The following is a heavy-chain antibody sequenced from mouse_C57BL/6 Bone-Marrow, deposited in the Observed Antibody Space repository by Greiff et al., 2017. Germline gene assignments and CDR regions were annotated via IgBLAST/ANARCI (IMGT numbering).Heavy chain of an antibody. CDR2: IDPSDSYT. J-gene: IGHJ4*01. CDR3: VGAYYSNSYAMDY. V-gene: IGHV1-50*01. CDR1: GYTFTSYW. D-gene: IGHD2-5*01. Sequence: QVQLKQSGAELVKPGASVKLSCKASGYTFTSYWMQWVKQRPGQGLEWIGEIDPSDSYTNYNQKFMGKATLTVDTSSSTAYMQLSSLTSEDSAVYYCVGAYYSNSYAMDYWGQGTSVTVSS.